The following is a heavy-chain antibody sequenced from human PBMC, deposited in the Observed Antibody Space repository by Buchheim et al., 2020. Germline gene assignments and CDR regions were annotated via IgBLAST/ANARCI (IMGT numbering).Heavy chain of an antibody. CDR2: IYSGVST. V-gene: IGHV3-66*01. J-gene: IGHJ5*02. CDR3: ARVVWIQLGGGFDP. CDR1: GFTVSSNY. D-gene: IGHD5-18*01. Sequence: EVQLVESGGGLVQRGGSLRLSCAASGFTVSSNYMSWVRQAPGKGLEWVSVIYSGVSTDYADSVKGRFTISRDNSKNTLDLQMNSLRAEDTAVYYCARVVWIQLGGGFDPWGQGTL.